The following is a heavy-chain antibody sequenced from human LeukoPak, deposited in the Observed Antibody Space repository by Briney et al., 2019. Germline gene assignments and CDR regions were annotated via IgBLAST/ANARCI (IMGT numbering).Heavy chain of an antibody. CDR2: IYYTGST. CDR3: ARVSLVRGAPDYYFDY. CDR1: GGSINSYY. V-gene: IGHV4-59*12. J-gene: IGHJ4*02. Sequence: SETLSLTCSVSGGSINSYYWSWIRQPPGKGLEWIGAIYYTGSTNYNPSLKSRVTMSVDTSKNQFSLKLSSVTAADTAVYYCARVSLVRGAPDYYFDYWGQGTLVTVSS. D-gene: IGHD3-10*01.